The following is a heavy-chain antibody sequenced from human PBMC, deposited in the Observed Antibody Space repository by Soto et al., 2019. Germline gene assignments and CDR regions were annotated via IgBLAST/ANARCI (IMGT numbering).Heavy chain of an antibody. J-gene: IGHJ4*02. V-gene: IGHV3-33*01. D-gene: IGHD4-17*01. CDR3: ARDEDYDDNGLDL. Sequence: QGQLVESGGGVVQPGRSLRLSCAASGFAFSNHGMHWVRQAPGTGLEWLAVIVREGSEKFYADSVKGRFTISRDNSKNTLYLEMSSLRAEDTAVYYCARDEDYDDNGLDLWGQGTLVTVSS. CDR2: IVREGSEK. CDR1: GFAFSNHG.